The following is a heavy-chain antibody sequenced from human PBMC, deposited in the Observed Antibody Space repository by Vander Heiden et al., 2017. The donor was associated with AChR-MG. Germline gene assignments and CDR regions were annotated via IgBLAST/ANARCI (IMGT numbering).Heavy chain of an antibody. D-gene: IGHD2-8*01. J-gene: IGHJ4*02. Sequence: EVQLVESGGGLVKPGGSLRLSCAASGFTFSNAWMSWVRQAPGKGLEWVGRIKSKTDGETTDYAAPVKGRFTISRDDSKNTLYLQMNSLKTEDTAVYYCTASYCTNGVCYPLGFEWGQGTLVTVSS. CDR3: TASYCTNGVCYPLGFE. CDR2: IKSKTDGETT. V-gene: IGHV3-15*01. CDR1: GFTFSNAW.